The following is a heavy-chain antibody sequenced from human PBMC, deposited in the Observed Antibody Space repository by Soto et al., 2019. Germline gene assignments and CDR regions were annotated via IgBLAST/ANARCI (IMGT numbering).Heavy chain of an antibody. J-gene: IGHJ6*02. Sequence: PSETLSLTCTVSGGSISSGDYYWSWIRQPPGKGLEWIGYIYYSGSTYYNPSLKSRVTISVDTSKNQFSLKLSSVTAADTAVYYCARERITYYDFWSGPSHYGMDVWGQGTTVTVSS. D-gene: IGHD3-3*01. V-gene: IGHV4-30-4*01. CDR1: GGSISSGDYY. CDR2: IYYSGST. CDR3: ARERITYYDFWSGPSHYGMDV.